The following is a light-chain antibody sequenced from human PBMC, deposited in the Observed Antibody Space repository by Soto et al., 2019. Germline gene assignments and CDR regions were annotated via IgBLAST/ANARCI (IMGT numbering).Light chain of an antibody. CDR2: EAS. Sequence: DIKMTQSPSTLSGSVGDRVTITCRASHDISTFLAWYQQKPGKAPKLLIYEASTLQSGVPSRFSGSGSGTEFTLTISGLLPEDFAAYHCQQLYTLPFTFGQGTRLEIK. CDR1: HDISTF. CDR3: QQLYTLPFT. V-gene: IGKV1-9*01. J-gene: IGKJ5*01.